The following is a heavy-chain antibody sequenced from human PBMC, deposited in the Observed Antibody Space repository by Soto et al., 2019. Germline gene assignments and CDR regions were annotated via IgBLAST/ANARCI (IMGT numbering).Heavy chain of an antibody. CDR1: GFTFSSYA. Sequence: GGSLRLSCAASGFTFSSYAMHWVRQAPGKGLEWVAVISYDGSNKYYADSVKGRFTISRDNSKNTLYLQMNSLRAEDTAVYYCARDHRIAAAGILGHWGQGTLVTVSS. CDR3: ARDHRIAAAGILGH. CDR2: ISYDGSNK. V-gene: IGHV3-30-3*01. J-gene: IGHJ4*02. D-gene: IGHD6-13*01.